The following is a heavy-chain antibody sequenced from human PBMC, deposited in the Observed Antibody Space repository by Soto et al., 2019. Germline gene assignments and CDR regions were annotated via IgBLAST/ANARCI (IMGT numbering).Heavy chain of an antibody. CDR1: GYTFTSSD. CDR2: MNPNSDNT. Sequence: ASVKVSCKASGYTFTSSDINWVRQATGRGLEWMGWMNPNSDNTGYAQKFQGRVTMTRNTSINTAYMELSSLRSEDTAVYYCARGVKGAFDIWGQGTMVTVSS. CDR3: ARGVKGAFDI. V-gene: IGHV1-8*01. J-gene: IGHJ3*02.